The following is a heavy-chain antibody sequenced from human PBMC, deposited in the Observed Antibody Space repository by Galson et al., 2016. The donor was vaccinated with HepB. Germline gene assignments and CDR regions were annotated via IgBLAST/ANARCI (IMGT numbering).Heavy chain of an antibody. CDR3: ARGHGGTYSNSWNAWFEP. V-gene: IGHV1-8*01. Sequence: SVKVSCKATGYPFNSFDINWVRQAPGQGPQWMGWMNPDSGETGYAQRFQGRVTMTRDTSIDKAYMELSNLTSADTDVYNCARGHGGTYSNSWNAWFEPWGQGTRVTVSS. J-gene: IGHJ5*02. D-gene: IGHD6-13*01. CDR1: GYPFNSFD. CDR2: MNPDSGET.